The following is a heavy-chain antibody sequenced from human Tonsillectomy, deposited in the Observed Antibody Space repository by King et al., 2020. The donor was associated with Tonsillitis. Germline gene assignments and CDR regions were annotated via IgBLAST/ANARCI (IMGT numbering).Heavy chain of an antibody. D-gene: IGHD3-22*01. CDR2: ISSRYATT. V-gene: IGHV3-11*01. J-gene: IGHJ4*02. CDR3: ARDTYYSDNTYDY. CDR1: GFMFSDFY. Sequence: VQLVESGGGLVKPGGSLRLSCAASGFMFSDFYMIWIRQAPGKGLEGVSYISSRYATTYYADSVKCRVTISRENAKNSLYLQMKCLKAEDTAVYYCARDTYYSDNTYDYWGQGTLVTVSS.